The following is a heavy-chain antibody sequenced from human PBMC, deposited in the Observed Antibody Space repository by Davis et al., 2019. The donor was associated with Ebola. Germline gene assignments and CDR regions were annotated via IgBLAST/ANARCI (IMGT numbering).Heavy chain of an antibody. CDR1: EFDVSSNY. CDR2: IYSGGKK. Sequence: GGSLRLSCAASEFDVSSNYISWVRQAPGKGLEWVSVIYSGGKKYYADSVKGRFTISRDNAKNTLYLQMNSLRAEDTAVYYCARERYFDWLLPPYGMDVWGKGTTVTVSS. D-gene: IGHD3-9*01. CDR3: ARERYFDWLLPPYGMDV. V-gene: IGHV3-66*01. J-gene: IGHJ6*04.